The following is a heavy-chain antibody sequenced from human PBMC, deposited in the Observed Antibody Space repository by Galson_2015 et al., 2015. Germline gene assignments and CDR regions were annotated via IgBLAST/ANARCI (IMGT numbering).Heavy chain of an antibody. CDR1: GFTFNNYE. D-gene: IGHD5-24*01. CDR2: ISSSSSAI. V-gene: IGHV3-48*02. CDR3: ARGWPYHFEY. J-gene: IGHJ4*02. Sequence: SLRLSCAAAGFTFNNYEMNWVRQAPGKGLEWVSYISSSSSAINYADSVKGRFTISRDNAKNSLYLQMNSLRDEDTAMYYCARGWPYHFEYWGQGTLVTVSS.